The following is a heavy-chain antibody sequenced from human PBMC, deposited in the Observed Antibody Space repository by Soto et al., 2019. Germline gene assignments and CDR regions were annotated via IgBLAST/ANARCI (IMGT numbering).Heavy chain of an antibody. CDR2: IYPGDSDT. CDR3: AKLTSSRSGWHYFDY. J-gene: IGHJ4*02. V-gene: IGHV5-51*01. Sequence: GESLKISCKGSGYSFTTYWIGWVRQMPGKGLEWMGIIYPGDSDTAYSPSFQGQVTISADKSIGTAYLQWSSLKASDIAIYYCAKLTSSRSGWHYFDYWGQGTLVTVSS. CDR1: GYSFTTYW. D-gene: IGHD6-19*01.